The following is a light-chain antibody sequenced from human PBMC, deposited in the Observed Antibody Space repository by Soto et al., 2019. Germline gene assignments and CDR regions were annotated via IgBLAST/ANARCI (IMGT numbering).Light chain of an antibody. Sequence: EIVLTQSPATLSLSPGERATLSCRASQSVTSYLDWYQQKLGQAPRLLIYDASNRATGIPARFSGSGSGTDVTLTISSLEPEDFAVYYCQQRSNWPPYTFGQGTKLEIK. CDR1: QSVTSY. J-gene: IGKJ2*01. V-gene: IGKV3-11*01. CDR2: DAS. CDR3: QQRSNWPPYT.